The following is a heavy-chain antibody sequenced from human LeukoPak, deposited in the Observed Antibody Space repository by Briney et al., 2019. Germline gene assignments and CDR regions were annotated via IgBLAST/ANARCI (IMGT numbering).Heavy chain of an antibody. Sequence: GVSLRLSCAASGFTLRSYPINWARHAPGKGREWLSLINSRSRYIFYAASVKGRFTISRDTAKKSLYLQMNSPSDEDTAVYYCARPLSGTTDFDYWGQGTLVTVSS. CDR3: ARPLSGTTDFDY. CDR1: GFTLRSYP. V-gene: IGHV3-21*01. J-gene: IGHJ4*02. CDR2: INSRSRYI. D-gene: IGHD1-20*01.